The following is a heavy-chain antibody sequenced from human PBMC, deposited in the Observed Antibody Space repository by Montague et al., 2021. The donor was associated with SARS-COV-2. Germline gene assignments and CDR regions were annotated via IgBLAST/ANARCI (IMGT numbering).Heavy chain of an antibody. Sequence: SLRLSCAASGFTFSDYWMHWVRQAPRKGLMWLSNINGDGSFTRYADSVKGRFTISRDIPKNTLYLQMNSLTAEDTAVYYCARHRIVPGGFDYWGQGTLVTVSS. V-gene: IGHV3-74*01. CDR2: INGDGSFT. J-gene: IGHJ4*02. D-gene: IGHD2-2*01. CDR1: GFTFSDYW. CDR3: ARHRIVPGGFDY.